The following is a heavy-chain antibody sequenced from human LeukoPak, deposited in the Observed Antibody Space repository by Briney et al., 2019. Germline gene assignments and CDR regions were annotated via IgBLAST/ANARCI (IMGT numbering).Heavy chain of an antibody. CDR2: IYTSGST. J-gene: IGHJ4*02. CDR3: AREKEAHSGSYQPFDY. V-gene: IGHV4-4*07. Sequence: SETLSLTCTVSGGSISSYYWSWIRQPPGQGLEWIGRIYTSGSTTNNPSLKSRVTMSVDTSKNQFSLKVNSVTAADTAVYYCAREKEAHSGSYQPFDYWGQGTLVTVSS. CDR1: GGSISSYY. D-gene: IGHD1-26*01.